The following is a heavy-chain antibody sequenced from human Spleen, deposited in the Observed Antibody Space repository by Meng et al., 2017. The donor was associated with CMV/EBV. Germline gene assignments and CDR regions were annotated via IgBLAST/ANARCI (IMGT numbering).Heavy chain of an antibody. J-gene: IGHJ4*02. CDR1: GGTSSIYT. CDR2: INPKSGGT. V-gene: IGHV1-2*02. Sequence: ASVKVSCKASGGTSSIYTISWVRQAPGQGLEWMGWINPKSGGTKYARKFQGRVTMTTDTSSSTAFLDLNSLTSDDTAVYYCASLPSSEYWGQGTLVTVSS. CDR3: ASLPSSEY.